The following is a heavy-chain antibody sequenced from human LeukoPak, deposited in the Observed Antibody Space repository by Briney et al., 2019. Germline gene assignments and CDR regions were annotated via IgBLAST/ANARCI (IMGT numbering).Heavy chain of an antibody. CDR2: ISYDGSNK. D-gene: IGHD3-16*01. J-gene: IGHJ5*02. Sequence: GGSPRLSCAASGFTLSSHGMHWVRQAPGKGLEWVAVISYDGSNKYYADSVKGRFTISRDNSKNTLYLQMNSLRAEDTAVYYCARDQTRYDYVWGSYWFDPWGQGTLVTVSS. CDR1: GFTLSSHG. CDR3: ARDQTRYDYVWGSYWFDP. V-gene: IGHV3-30*03.